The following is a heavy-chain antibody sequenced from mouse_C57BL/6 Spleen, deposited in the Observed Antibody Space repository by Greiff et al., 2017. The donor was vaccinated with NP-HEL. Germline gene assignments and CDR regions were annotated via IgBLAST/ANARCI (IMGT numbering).Heavy chain of an antibody. CDR1: GYAFTNYL. D-gene: IGHD1-1*01. CDR2: INPGSGGT. CDR3: ARDYVDYAMDY. J-gene: IGHJ4*01. Sequence: QVQLKQSGAELVRPGTSVKVSCKASGYAFTNYLIEWVKQRPGQGLEWIGVINPGSGGTNYNEKFKGKATLTADKSSSTAYMQLSSVSSEDSAVYFCARDYVDYAMDYWGQGTSVTVSS. V-gene: IGHV1-54*01.